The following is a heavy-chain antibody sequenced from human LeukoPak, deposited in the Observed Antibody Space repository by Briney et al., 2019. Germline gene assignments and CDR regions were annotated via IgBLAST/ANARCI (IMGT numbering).Heavy chain of an antibody. CDR3: AKEPGP. CDR2: ITGSGGGSGGNT. D-gene: IGHD1-14*01. CDR1: GFTFSSYA. V-gene: IGHV3-23*01. Sequence: GGSLRLSCAASGFTFSSYAMSWVRQAPGKGLEWVSGITGSGGGSGGNTYYADSVKGRFTISRDNSKNTLYLQMNSLRAEDTAVYYCAKEPGPWGQGTLVTASS. J-gene: IGHJ5*02.